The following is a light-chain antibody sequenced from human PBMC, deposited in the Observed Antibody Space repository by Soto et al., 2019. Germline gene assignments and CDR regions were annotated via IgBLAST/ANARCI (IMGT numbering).Light chain of an antibody. CDR3: QQSYSNPRT. CDR2: VAS. Sequence: DIQMTQSPSSLSASVGDTVTITCRASQNIATYLIWYQQKPGKAPKILIYVASSLESGVPSRFSGSGSGTEFALTISNLQLEDFATYYCQQSYSNPRTFGQGTKLEMK. V-gene: IGKV1-39*01. J-gene: IGKJ2*01. CDR1: QNIATY.